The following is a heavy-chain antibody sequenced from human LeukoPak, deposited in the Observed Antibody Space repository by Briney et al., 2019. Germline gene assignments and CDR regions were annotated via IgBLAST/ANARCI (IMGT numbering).Heavy chain of an antibody. Sequence: ASVKVACMACGYSFTSYDIHWVRQPTGQGLERVGWMMHNSGHTGYAQKFLGRGTMNRNTSISPAYMELSTLISEDTAVYYCARGPTSFKYGYMDVWGKGTTATVSS. D-gene: IGHD3-3*01. CDR3: ARGPTSFKYGYMDV. CDR2: MMHNSGHT. J-gene: IGHJ6*03. CDR1: GYSFTSYD. V-gene: IGHV1-8*01.